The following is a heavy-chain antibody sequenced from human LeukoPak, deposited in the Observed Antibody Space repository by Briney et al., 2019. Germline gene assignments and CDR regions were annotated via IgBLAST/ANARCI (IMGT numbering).Heavy chain of an antibody. Sequence: SETLSLTCTVSRGSISTFYWSWIRQPAGKGLEWIGRIYTSGSANYNPSLKSRVTMSIDTSKNQFSLKPNSVTAADTAVYYCARDRRGTLGLYYFDYWGQGTLVTVSS. CDR3: ARDRRGTLGLYYFDY. V-gene: IGHV4-4*07. CDR2: IYTSGSA. CDR1: RGSISTFY. D-gene: IGHD6-6*01. J-gene: IGHJ4*02.